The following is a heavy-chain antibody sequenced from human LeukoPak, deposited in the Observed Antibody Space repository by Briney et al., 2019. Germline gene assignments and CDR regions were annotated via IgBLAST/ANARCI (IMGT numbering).Heavy chain of an antibody. CDR3: ARWDSGSYFLDY. CDR1: GGSISSYY. D-gene: IGHD1-26*01. CDR2: IYNSGST. Sequence: SETLSLTCTVSGGSISSYYWSWIRQPPGKGLELIGYIYNSGSTDYNPSLKSRVTISIDTSKNQFSLKLNSVTAADTAVYYCARWDSGSYFLDYWGQGTLVTVSS. V-gene: IGHV4-59*01. J-gene: IGHJ4*02.